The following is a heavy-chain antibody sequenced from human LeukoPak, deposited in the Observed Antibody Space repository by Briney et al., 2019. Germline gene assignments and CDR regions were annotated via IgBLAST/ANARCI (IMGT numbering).Heavy chain of an antibody. CDR3: ARDFEYYYDSSGYYRAFDI. D-gene: IGHD3-22*01. Sequence: PSETLSLTCIVSGGSISIYYWSWIRQPPGKGLGWIGYIFYIGSTNYNPSLKSRVTISVDPSKNQFSLKLSSVTAADTAVYYCARDFEYYYDSSGYYRAFDIWGQGTMVTVSS. CDR2: IFYIGST. V-gene: IGHV4-59*01. CDR1: GGSISIYY. J-gene: IGHJ3*02.